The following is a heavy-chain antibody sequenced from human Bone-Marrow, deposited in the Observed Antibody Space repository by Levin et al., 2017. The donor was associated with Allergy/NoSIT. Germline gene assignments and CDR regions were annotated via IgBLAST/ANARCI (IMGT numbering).Heavy chain of an antibody. J-gene: IGHJ5*02. Sequence: RAGGSLRLSCAASGFTFRSYAMTWVRQAPGKGLEWVSGISSSGAGTSYADSVKGRFTISRDNSKNTLYFQMNSLRVEDTAVYYCAKEGYSSGWYEYNWFDTWGQGTLVTVSS. V-gene: IGHV3-23*01. D-gene: IGHD6-19*01. CDR1: GFTFRSYA. CDR3: AKEGYSSGWYEYNWFDT. CDR2: ISSSGAGT.